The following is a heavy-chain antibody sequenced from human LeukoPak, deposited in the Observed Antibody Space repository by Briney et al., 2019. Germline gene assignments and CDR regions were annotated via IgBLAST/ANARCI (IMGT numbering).Heavy chain of an antibody. V-gene: IGHV1-2*06. CDR3: ARGIHELDY. CDR1: GYIFTAYY. Sequence: ASVKVSCKASGYIFTAYYMHWVRQAPGQGLEWMGRINPNNGGSNYAQNFQGRVTMTRDTSISTAYMELSRLTSDDTAVYYCARGIHELDYWGQGTLVTVSS. J-gene: IGHJ4*02. CDR2: INPNNGGS.